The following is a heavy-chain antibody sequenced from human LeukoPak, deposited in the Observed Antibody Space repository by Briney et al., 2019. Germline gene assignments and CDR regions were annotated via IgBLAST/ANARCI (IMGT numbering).Heavy chain of an antibody. J-gene: IGHJ5*02. V-gene: IGHV3-53*01. Sequence: GGSLRLSCAASGFTVSSNYMSWVRQAPGKGLEWVSGIYSGGSTYYADSAKGRFTISRDNSKNTLYLHINSLRAEDTAVYYCARKDIVTGGWFDPWGQGTLVTVSS. D-gene: IGHD2-15*01. CDR1: GFTVSSNY. CDR2: IYSGGST. CDR3: ARKDIVTGGWFDP.